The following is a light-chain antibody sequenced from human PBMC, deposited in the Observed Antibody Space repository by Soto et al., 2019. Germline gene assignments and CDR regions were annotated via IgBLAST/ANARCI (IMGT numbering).Light chain of an antibody. Sequence: EIVLTQSPATLSLSPGERATLSCRASQSISSYLAWYQKKPGQAPRLLIYDASKRATGIPARFSGSESGTDFTLTISSLEPEDFAVYYCHQRRSWPLTFGGVTKVEFK. J-gene: IGKJ4*01. CDR1: QSISSY. V-gene: IGKV3-11*01. CDR3: HQRRSWPLT. CDR2: DAS.